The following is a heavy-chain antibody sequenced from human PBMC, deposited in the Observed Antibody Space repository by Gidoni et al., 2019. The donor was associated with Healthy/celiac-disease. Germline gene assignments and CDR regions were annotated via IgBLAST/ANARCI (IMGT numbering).Heavy chain of an antibody. J-gene: IGHJ5*02. CDR2: ISVSGGST. Sequence: EVQLLESGGGLVQPGGSLRLACPASGFTFSRSAMSWVRRAPGKGLGLVAAISVSGGSTYYADSVKGRFTISRDNSKNTLYLQMNSLRAEDTAVYYCAKDRGAYCSCGSCSPGWFDPWGQGTLVTVSS. V-gene: IGHV3-23*01. D-gene: IGHD2-15*01. CDR1: GFTFSRSA. CDR3: AKDRGAYCSCGSCSPGWFDP.